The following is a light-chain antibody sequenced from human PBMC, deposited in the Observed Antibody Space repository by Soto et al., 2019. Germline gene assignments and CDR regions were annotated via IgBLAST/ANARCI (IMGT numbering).Light chain of an antibody. J-gene: IGKJ1*01. Sequence: DIQMTQSPSSLSAPVGDRVTITCRASQSIATYFNWYQQKPGKAPRLLIYGTSSLQSGVPSRFSGSGSGTDFTLSISSLQPEDFATYYCQHYNSYSEAFGQGTKVELK. CDR2: GTS. CDR1: QSIATY. CDR3: QHYNSYSEA. V-gene: IGKV1-39*01.